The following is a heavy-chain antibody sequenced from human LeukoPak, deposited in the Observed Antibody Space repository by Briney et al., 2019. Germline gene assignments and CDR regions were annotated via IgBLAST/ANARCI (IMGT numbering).Heavy chain of an antibody. CDR3: AREPRSPGGRGRPFDF. CDR1: GVSISSGGYY. D-gene: IGHD2-15*01. Sequence: SETLSLTCTVSGVSISSGGYYWSWIRQHPGKGLEWIGYIYYSGSTNYNPSLKSRVTISVDTSKNQFSLKLSSVTAADTAVYYCAREPRSPGGRGRPFDFWGQGTLVTVSS. CDR2: IYYSGST. J-gene: IGHJ4*02. V-gene: IGHV4-61*08.